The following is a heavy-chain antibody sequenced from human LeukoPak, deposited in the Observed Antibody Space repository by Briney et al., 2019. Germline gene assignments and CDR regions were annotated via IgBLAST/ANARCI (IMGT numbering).Heavy chain of an antibody. D-gene: IGHD3-10*01. V-gene: IGHV4-39*01. J-gene: IGHJ6*03. Sequence: SETLSLTCTVSGGSISSYYWGWIRQPPGKGLEWIGSIYYSGSTYYNPSLKSRVTISVDTSKNQFSLKLSSVTAADTAVYYCARHGVGGNYYGSGSFLRYYYYYMDVWGKGTTVTISS. CDR3: ARHGVGGNYYGSGSFLRYYYYYMDV. CDR2: IYYSGST. CDR1: GGSISSYY.